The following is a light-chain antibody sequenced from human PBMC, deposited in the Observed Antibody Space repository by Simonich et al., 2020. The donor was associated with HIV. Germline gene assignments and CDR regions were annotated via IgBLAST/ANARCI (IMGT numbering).Light chain of an antibody. CDR1: QSFLYSSNNKNY. V-gene: IGKV4-1*01. CDR3: QQSYSTPYT. J-gene: IGKJ2*01. Sequence: DIVMTQSPDSLAVSLGERATINCKSSQSFLYSSNNKNYLAWYQQKPGQPPKLHIYWASTRESGVPARFSGSGSGTDFTLTIGSLQPEDFATYYCQQSYSTPYTFGQGTKLEIK. CDR2: WAS.